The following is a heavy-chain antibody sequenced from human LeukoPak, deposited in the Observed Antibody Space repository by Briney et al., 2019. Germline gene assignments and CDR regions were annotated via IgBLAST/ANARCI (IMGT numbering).Heavy chain of an antibody. V-gene: IGHV3-30*18. D-gene: IGHD6-19*01. CDR1: GFTFGSYA. Sequence: GGSLNLSCAASGFTFGSYAMNWVRQAPVKGLEWLAVISYDGSNKYYADSVKGRFTISRDNSKNTLYLQMNSLRAEDTAVYYCAKASRIAVAGRDAFDIWGQGTMVTVSS. CDR2: ISYDGSNK. CDR3: AKASRIAVAGRDAFDI. J-gene: IGHJ3*02.